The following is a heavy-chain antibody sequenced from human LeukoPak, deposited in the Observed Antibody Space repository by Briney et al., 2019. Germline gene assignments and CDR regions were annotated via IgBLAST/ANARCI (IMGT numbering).Heavy chain of an antibody. V-gene: IGHV3-23*01. D-gene: IGHD3-22*01. J-gene: IGHJ4*02. CDR1: GFTFSSYA. CDR2: ISGSGVST. CDR3: ARYYDSSGYYWGHFDY. Sequence: GASLRLSCAASGFTFSSYAMSWVRQAPGKGLEWVSAISGSGVSTYYADSVKGRFTISRDNSKNTLYLQMNSLRAEDTAVYYCARYYDSSGYYWGHFDYWGQGTLVTVSS.